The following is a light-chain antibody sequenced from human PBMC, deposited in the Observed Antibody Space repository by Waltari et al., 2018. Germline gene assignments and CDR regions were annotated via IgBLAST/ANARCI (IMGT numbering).Light chain of an antibody. CDR3: MQATHWPVT. CDR1: QSLVYTDGISY. CDR2: KVS. Sequence: DVGLTQSPLSLPVTLGQPASISCRSSQSLVYTDGISYLNWFHQRPGQAPRRLIYKVSKRDSGVPDRFSGRGSGTDFTLMIISVEADDVGVYFCMQATHWPVTFGQGTRLEIK. V-gene: IGKV2-30*01. J-gene: IGKJ5*01.